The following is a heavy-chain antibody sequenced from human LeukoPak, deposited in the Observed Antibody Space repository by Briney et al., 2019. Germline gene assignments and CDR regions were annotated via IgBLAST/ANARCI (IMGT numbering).Heavy chain of an antibody. CDR1: GFTFSSYW. CDR3: ARENDSGWSGPFDY. V-gene: IGHV3-7*03. CDR2: IKQDGSEK. D-gene: IGHD6-19*01. Sequence: QPGGSLRLFCAASGFTFSSYWMTWVRQAPGKGLEWVANIKQDGSEKYSVDSVKGRFTISRDNAKNSLYLQVNSLRAEDTAVYYCARENDSGWSGPFDYWGQGTLVTVSS. J-gene: IGHJ4*02.